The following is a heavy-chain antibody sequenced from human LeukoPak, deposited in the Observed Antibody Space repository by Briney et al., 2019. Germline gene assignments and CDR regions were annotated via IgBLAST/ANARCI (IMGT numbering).Heavy chain of an antibody. J-gene: IGHJ5*02. CDR1: GGSISSGDYY. CDR3: ARGFWYYDSRGPGYNWFDP. CDR2: IYYSGST. Sequence: SETLSLTCTVSGGSISSGDYYWSWIRQPPGKGLEWIGYIYYSGSTYYNPSLKSRVTISVDTSKNQFSLKLSSVTAADTAVYYCARGFWYYDSRGPGYNWFDPWGQGTLVTVSS. D-gene: IGHD3-22*01. V-gene: IGHV4-30-4*01.